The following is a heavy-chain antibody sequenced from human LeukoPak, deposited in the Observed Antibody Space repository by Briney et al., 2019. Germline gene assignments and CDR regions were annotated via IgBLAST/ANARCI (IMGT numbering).Heavy chain of an antibody. CDR2: ISASGGGT. CDR3: AKGPGTYDYFDY. J-gene: IGHJ4*02. D-gene: IGHD1-26*01. V-gene: IGHV3-23*01. Sequence: GGSLTLSCAASGFTFSSYAMSWVRQPPGKGLEWVSAISASGGGTYYPDSVKGRFTISRDNSKNTLYLQMNSLRAEDTAVYYCAKGPGTYDYFDYSGQGTLVTVSS. CDR1: GFTFSSYA.